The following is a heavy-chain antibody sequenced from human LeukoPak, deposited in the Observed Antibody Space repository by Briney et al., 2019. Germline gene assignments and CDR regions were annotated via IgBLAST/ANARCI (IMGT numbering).Heavy chain of an antibody. J-gene: IGHJ4*02. CDR2: ISGSGGST. D-gene: IGHD2-15*01. Sequence: GESLRLSCAASGFTFSSYAMSWVRQAPGKGLEWVSAISGSGGSTYYADSVKGRFTISRDNSKNTLYLQMNSLRAEDTAVYYCAKGSGGSPIGYWGQGTLVTVSS. V-gene: IGHV3-23*01. CDR3: AKGSGGSPIGY. CDR1: GFTFSSYA.